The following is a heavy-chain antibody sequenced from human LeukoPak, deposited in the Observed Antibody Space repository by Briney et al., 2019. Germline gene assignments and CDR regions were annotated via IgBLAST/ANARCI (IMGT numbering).Heavy chain of an antibody. CDR1: GGTFSSYA. CDR2: IIPILGIA. V-gene: IGHV1-69*04. D-gene: IGHD3-22*01. J-gene: IGHJ5*02. Sequence: SVKVSCKASGGTFSSYAISWVRQAPGQGLEWMGRIIPILGIANYAQKFQGRVTITSDKSTTTAYMELSSLRSEDTAVYYCARVTTMIDRWFDPWGQGTLVTVSS. CDR3: ARVTTMIDRWFDP.